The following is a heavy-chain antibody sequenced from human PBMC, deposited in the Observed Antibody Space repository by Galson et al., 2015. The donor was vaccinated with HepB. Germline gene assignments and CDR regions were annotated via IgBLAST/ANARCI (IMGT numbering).Heavy chain of an antibody. CDR1: GGSISSYY. CDR2: IYYSGST. CDR3: ARDPYLTGVGSYYYYYGMDV. Sequence: ETLSLTCTVSGGSISSYYWSWIRQPPGKGLEWIGYIYYSGSTNYNPSLKSRVTISVDTSKNQFSLKLSSVTAADTAVYYCARDPYLTGVGSYYYYYGMDVWGQGTTVTVSS. D-gene: IGHD7-27*01. V-gene: IGHV4-59*01. J-gene: IGHJ6*02.